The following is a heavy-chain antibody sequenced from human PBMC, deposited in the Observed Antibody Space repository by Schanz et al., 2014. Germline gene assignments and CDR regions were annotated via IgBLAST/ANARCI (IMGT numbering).Heavy chain of an antibody. J-gene: IGHJ4*02. V-gene: IGHV1-3*04. CDR3: ARGIGGYGANNYFDY. Sequence: QVHLVQSGAEVKRPGASEKVSCTASEYSFTSYSMHWVRQAPGQRLEWMGWINTGSGDTKYSQNFQGRVTITRDTSASTAYMELSSLRSEDTAVYSCARGIGGYGANNYFDYWGQGTLVTVSS. D-gene: IGHD5-12*01. CDR1: EYSFTSYS. CDR2: INTGSGDT.